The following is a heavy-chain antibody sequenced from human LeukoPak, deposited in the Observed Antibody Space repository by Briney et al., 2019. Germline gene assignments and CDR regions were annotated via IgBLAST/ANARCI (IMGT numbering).Heavy chain of an antibody. J-gene: IGHJ6*02. CDR3: ARDDGGYGSGSHYYFYSMDV. Sequence: GGSLRLSCAASGFTFSGYAMHWVRQAPGKGLQFVSAISTSGGSTSYANSVRGRFTISRDNSKNTLHLQMGSLRAEDMAVYYCARDDGGYGSGSHYYFYSMDVWGQGTTVTVSS. D-gene: IGHD3-10*01. V-gene: IGHV3-64*01. CDR1: GFTFSGYA. CDR2: ISTSGGST.